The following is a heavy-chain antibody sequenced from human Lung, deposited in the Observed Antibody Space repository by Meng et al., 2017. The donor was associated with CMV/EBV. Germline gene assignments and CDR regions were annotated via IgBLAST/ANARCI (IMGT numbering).Heavy chain of an antibody. CDR1: GFTFSSYS. CDR2: ISSSSSYI. Sequence: EVQLVESGGGLVKHGGSLRLPCAAYGFTFSSYSMNWVRQAPGKGLEWVSSISSSSSYIYYADSVKGRFTISRDNAKNSLYLQMNSLRAEDTAVYYCARDREVRNFDYWGQGTMVTVSA. D-gene: IGHD3-10*01. CDR3: ARDREVRNFDY. J-gene: IGHJ4*02. V-gene: IGHV3-21*01.